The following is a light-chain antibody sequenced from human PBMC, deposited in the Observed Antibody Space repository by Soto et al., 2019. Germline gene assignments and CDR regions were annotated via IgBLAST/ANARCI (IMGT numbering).Light chain of an antibody. V-gene: IGLV2-14*01. CDR2: EVS. Sequence: QSALTQPASVSGSPGQSITISCTGTSSDVGGYNYVSWYQQHPDKAPKLLIYEVSGRPSGVHHRFSGSKSGNAASLTISGLQAEDEADYYCSSFTTSHTYVFGTGTKLTVL. CDR3: SSFTTSHTYV. CDR1: SSDVGGYNY. J-gene: IGLJ1*01.